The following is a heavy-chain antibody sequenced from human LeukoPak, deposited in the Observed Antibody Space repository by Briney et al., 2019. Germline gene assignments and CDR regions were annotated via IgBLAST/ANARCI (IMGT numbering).Heavy chain of an antibody. V-gene: IGHV3-66*01. CDR2: IYSGGST. D-gene: IGHD3-9*01. Sequence: GGSLRLSCAASGFTVSSNYMSWVRQAPGKGLEWVSVIYSGGSTYYADSVKGRFTISKDNSKNTLYLQMNSLGAEDTAVYYCARSYYDILTGYYIWYYFDYWGQGTLVTVSS. J-gene: IGHJ4*02. CDR3: ARSYYDILTGYYIWYYFDY. CDR1: GFTVSSNY.